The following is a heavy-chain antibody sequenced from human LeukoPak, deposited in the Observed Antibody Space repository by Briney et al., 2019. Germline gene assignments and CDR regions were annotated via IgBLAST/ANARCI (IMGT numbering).Heavy chain of an antibody. CDR2: IYHSGST. J-gene: IGHJ4*02. Sequence: SETLSLTCADSGGSISSSNWWSWVRQPPGKGLEWTGEIYHSGSTNYNPSLKSRVTISVDKSKNQFSLKLSSVTAADTAVYYCARAFYYYDSSVYFYYFDYWGQGTLVTVSS. CDR1: GGSISSSNW. CDR3: ARAFYYYDSSVYFYYFDY. D-gene: IGHD3-22*01. V-gene: IGHV4-4*02.